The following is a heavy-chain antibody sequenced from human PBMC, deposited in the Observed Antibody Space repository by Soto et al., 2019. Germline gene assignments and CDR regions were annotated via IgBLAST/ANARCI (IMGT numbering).Heavy chain of an antibody. CDR2: IKTKSEGGPT. V-gene: IGHV3-15*07. CDR1: GLPISNAW. D-gene: IGHD2-15*01. CDR3: TTGSVEGV. J-gene: IGHJ6*02. Sequence: EVQLVESGGGFIQPGGSLRLSCAASGLPISNAWMNWVRQAPGKGLXWVGRIKTKSEGGPTDYAAAVKGRFTVSRDDSKNTLYLQMNSLKTEDTAVYYCTTGSVEGVWGQGTTVTVSS.